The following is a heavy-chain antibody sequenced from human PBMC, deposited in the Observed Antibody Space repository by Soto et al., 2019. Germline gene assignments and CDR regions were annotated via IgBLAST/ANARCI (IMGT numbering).Heavy chain of an antibody. J-gene: IGHJ3*02. CDR3: ARDYELLYIPGAFDI. CDR2: ISSSSSYI. Sequence: PGGSLRLSCAASGFTFSSYSMNWVRQAPGKGLEWVSSISSSSSYIYYADSVKGRFTISRDNAKNSLYLQMNSLRAEDTAVYYCARDYELLYIPGAFDIWGQGTMVTVSS. D-gene: IGHD3-10*01. CDR1: GFTFSSYS. V-gene: IGHV3-21*01.